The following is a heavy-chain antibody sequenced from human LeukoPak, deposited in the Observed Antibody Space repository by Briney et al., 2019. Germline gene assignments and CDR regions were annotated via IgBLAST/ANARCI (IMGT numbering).Heavy chain of an antibody. D-gene: IGHD3-10*01. CDR2: ISGSGGST. CDR3: AKQKEVAWLGEFPYYHYGLDA. Sequence: GGSLRLSCAASGFTFSSYAMSWVRQAPGKGLEWVSAISGSGGSTYYADSVKGRFTISRDNSKNTLYLQMNSLRAEDTALYYCAKQKEVAWLGEFPYYHYGLDAWGQGTSVTVSS. CDR1: GFTFSSYA. V-gene: IGHV3-23*01. J-gene: IGHJ6*02.